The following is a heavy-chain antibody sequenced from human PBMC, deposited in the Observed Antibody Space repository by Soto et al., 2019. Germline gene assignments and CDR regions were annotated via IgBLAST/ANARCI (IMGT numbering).Heavy chain of an antibody. Sequence: QVQLVESGGGVVQPGRSLRLSCAASGFTFSHYARHWVRQAPGKGLEWVALMSYDGSNEYYADSVKARFTISRDNSKNTLYRQMNSLRAEDTAVYYCARDGSHNFDDWGQGTLVTVSS. CDR3: ARDGSHNFDD. CDR1: GFTFSHYA. D-gene: IGHD1-26*01. V-gene: IGHV3-30*03. J-gene: IGHJ4*02. CDR2: MSYDGSNE.